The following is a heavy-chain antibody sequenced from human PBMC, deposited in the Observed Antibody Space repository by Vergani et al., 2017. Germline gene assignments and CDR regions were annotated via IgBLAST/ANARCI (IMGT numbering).Heavy chain of an antibody. CDR1: GFTVSSNY. V-gene: IGHV3-9*01. CDR2: ISWNSGSI. Sequence: EVQLVESGGGLIQPGGSLRLSCAASGFTVSSNYMSWVRQAPGKGLEWVSGISWNSGSIGYADSVKGRFTISRDNAKNSLYLQMNSLRAEDTALYYCAKDIDRVVAATFDYWGQGTLVTVSS. J-gene: IGHJ4*02. CDR3: AKDIDRVVAATFDY. D-gene: IGHD2-15*01.